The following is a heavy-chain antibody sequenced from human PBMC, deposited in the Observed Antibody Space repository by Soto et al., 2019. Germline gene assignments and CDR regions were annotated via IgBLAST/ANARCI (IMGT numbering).Heavy chain of an antibody. CDR1: GGSISSYY. J-gene: IGHJ6*02. CDR3: ARDAHSYYYDSRYYYYGMDV. V-gene: IGHV4-59*01. CDR2: IYYSGST. Sequence: SETLSLTCTVSGGSISSYYWSWIRQPPGKGLEWIGYIYYSGSTNYNPSLKSRVTISVDTSKNQFSLKLSSVTAADTAVYYCARDAHSYYYDSRYYYYGMDVWGQGTTVTVSS. D-gene: IGHD3-22*01.